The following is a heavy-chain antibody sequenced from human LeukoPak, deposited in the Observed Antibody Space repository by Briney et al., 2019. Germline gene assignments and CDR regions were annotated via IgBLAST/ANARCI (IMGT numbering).Heavy chain of an antibody. Sequence: GGCLRLSCAASGFIFSNYWMSWVRQAPGKGLEWVANIKQDGSEKYYVDSVKGRFTISRDNAKNSLYLQMNSLRAEDTAVYYCARGRGVRGVIEASFDYWGQGTLVTVSS. CDR3: ARGRGVRGVIEASFDY. CDR2: IKQDGSEK. J-gene: IGHJ4*02. V-gene: IGHV3-7*01. D-gene: IGHD3-10*01. CDR1: GFIFSNYW.